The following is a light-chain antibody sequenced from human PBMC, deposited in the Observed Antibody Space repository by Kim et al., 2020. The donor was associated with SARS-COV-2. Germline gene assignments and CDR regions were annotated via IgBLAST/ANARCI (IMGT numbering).Light chain of an antibody. J-gene: IGKJ5*01. CDR3: QHYYTYPIT. Sequence: ACVGYRVTLSCRARQGIGQKLAWFQHNPGKAPKLLIFGASRLQSGVPSKFSGSGSGTDFSLSITSLQPEDSATYYCQHYYTYPITFGQGTRLEIK. CDR1: QGIGQK. CDR2: GAS. V-gene: IGKV1-16*02.